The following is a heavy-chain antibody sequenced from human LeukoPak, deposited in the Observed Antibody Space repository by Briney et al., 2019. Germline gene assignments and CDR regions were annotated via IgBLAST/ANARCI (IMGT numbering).Heavy chain of an antibody. CDR2: IYHSGST. V-gene: IGHV4-59*12. Sequence: PSETLSLTCTVSGGSISSYYWSWIRQPPGKGLEWNGYIYHSGSTYYNPSLKSRVTISVDRSKNQFSLKLSSVTAADTAVYYCARGRFGELDRWFDPWGQGTLVTVSS. CDR1: GGSISSYY. CDR3: ARGRFGELDRWFDP. J-gene: IGHJ5*02. D-gene: IGHD3-10*01.